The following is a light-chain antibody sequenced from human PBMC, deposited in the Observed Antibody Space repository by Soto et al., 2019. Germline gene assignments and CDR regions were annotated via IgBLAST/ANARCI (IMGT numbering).Light chain of an antibody. J-gene: IGKJ1*01. CDR1: QTVSRNY. V-gene: IGKV3-20*01. Sequence: DIVLTQSPGTLSLSPGERATLSCRANQTVSRNYLAWYQQKPGQTPRLLIYSASNKATVIPDRFRGSGSGTDFTLPITRLEPEDFGVYYCLQYATSRRTFGQGTRVDIK. CDR2: SAS. CDR3: LQYATSRRT.